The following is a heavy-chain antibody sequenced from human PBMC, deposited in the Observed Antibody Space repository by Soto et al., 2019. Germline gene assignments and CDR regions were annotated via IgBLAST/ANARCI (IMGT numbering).Heavy chain of an antibody. CDR1: GYTFIDYG. Sequence: GASVKVSCKTSGYTFIDYGISWVRQAPGQGLEWMGWISVYNGNTNHPHNLLGRVTLTRDTSTTTAYMELRSLRSDDTAVYYCARDSSSLGPYYYYGMDVWGQGTTVTVSS. CDR2: ISVYNGNT. V-gene: IGHV1-18*01. J-gene: IGHJ6*02. CDR3: ARDSSSLGPYYYYGMDV. D-gene: IGHD6-6*01.